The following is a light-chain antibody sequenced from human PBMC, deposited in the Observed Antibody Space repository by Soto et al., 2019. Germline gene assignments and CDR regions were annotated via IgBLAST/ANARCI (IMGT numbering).Light chain of an antibody. J-gene: IGLJ3*02. CDR2: LNSDGSH. V-gene: IGLV4-69*01. CDR1: SGHSSYA. CDR3: QTWGTGIQV. Sequence: QSVLTQSPSASASLGASVKLTCTLSSGHSSYAIAWHQQQPEKGPRYLMILNSDGSHSKGDGIPDRFSGSSSGAERYLTISSLQSEDEADYYCQTWGTGIQVFGGGTKLTVL.